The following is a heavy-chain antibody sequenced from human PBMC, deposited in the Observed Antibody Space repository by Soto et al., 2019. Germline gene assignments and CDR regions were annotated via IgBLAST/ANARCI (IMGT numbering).Heavy chain of an antibody. CDR3: ARRDDSAIYYFDY. D-gene: IGHD4-4*01. V-gene: IGHV5-51*01. CDR2: IYPGDSDT. J-gene: IGHJ4*02. CDR1: GYTFTSYW. Sequence: PGESLKISCKGSGYTFTSYWIAWVRQMPGKGLEWMGIIYPGDSDTRYSPSFQGQVSISADKSISTAYLQWSSLKASDTAMYYCARRDDSAIYYFDYMGQGTLSVVSS.